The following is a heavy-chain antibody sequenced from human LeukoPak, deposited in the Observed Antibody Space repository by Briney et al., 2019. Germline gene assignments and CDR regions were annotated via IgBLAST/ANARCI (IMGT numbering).Heavy chain of an antibody. CDR2: IGRSSSPI. CDR3: ARGPSSQFRTDY. CDR1: GFTFSTYS. D-gene: IGHD2-2*01. V-gene: IGHV3-48*01. J-gene: IGHJ4*02. Sequence: GGSLRLSCAASGFTFSTYSMNWVRQAPGRGLEWVSYIGRSSSPIYYADSVKGRFTISRDNAKNSLYLQMNGLRAEDTAVYYCARGPSSQFRTDYWGQGTLVTVSS.